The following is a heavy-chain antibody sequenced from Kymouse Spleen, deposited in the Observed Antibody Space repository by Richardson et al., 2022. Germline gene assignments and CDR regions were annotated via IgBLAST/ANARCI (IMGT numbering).Heavy chain of an antibody. CDR3: TRLRIAARPGYYYYGMDV. V-gene: IGHV3-73*02. CDR1: GFTFSGSA. J-gene: IGHJ6*02. D-gene: IGHD6-6*01. Sequence: EVQLVESGGGLVQPGGSLKLSCAASGFTFSGSAMHWVRQASGKGLEWVGRIRSKANSYATAYAASVKGRFTISRDDSKNTAYLQMNSLKTEDTAVYYCTRLRIAARPGYYYYGMDVWGQGTTVTVSS. CDR2: IRSKANSYAT.